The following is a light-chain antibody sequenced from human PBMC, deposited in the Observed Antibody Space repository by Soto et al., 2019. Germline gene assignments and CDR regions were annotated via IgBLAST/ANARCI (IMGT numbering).Light chain of an antibody. CDR2: GAS. CDR3: QQYGYSPYT. Sequence: IVLTQSPGTLSLSPGERATLSCRASRSVTSRYLAWYQQKPGQAPRLLIYGASSRATGIPDRFSGSGSGTDVSLTISRLEPEDFAVYYWQQYGYSPYTFGQGTKLEIK. V-gene: IGKV3-20*01. J-gene: IGKJ2*01. CDR1: RSVTSRY.